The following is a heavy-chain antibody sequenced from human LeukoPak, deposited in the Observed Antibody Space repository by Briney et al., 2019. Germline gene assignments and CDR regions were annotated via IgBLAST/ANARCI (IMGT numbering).Heavy chain of an antibody. CDR3: AKRSLLGEYY. CDR1: GFTFSSYG. J-gene: IGHJ4*02. V-gene: IGHV3-30*18. Sequence: PGRSLRLSCAAPGFTFSSYGMHWVRQAPGKGLEWVAVISYDGSNKYYADSVKGRFTISRDNSKNTLYLQMNSLRAEDTAVYYCAKRSLLGEYYWGQGTLVTVSS. D-gene: IGHD3-10*01. CDR2: ISYDGSNK.